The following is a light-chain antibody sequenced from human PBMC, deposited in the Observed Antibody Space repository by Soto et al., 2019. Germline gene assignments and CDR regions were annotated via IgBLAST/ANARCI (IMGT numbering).Light chain of an antibody. CDR2: DVT. CDR3: ISSTSSDTYV. CDR1: STDVGGYNY. J-gene: IGLJ1*01. Sequence: QSALTQPASGSGSPGQSITISCTGTSTDVGGYNYVSWYQQHPGKAPKLMIYDVTSRPSGVSNRFSGSKSGNTASLIISGLQAEDEADYYCISSTSSDTYVFGTGTKVTVL. V-gene: IGLV2-14*01.